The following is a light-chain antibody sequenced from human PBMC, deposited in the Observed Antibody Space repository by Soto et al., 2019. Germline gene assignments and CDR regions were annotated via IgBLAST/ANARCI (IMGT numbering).Light chain of an antibody. CDR3: SSFTSSGTQV. J-gene: IGLJ1*01. V-gene: IGLV2-14*01. Sequence: QSALTQPASVSGSPGQSITISCTGTSSDVGGYKYVSWYQQHPDKAPKLIIFEVSNRPSGISSRFSGSKSGNTASLTISGLQAEDEADYYCSSFTSSGTQVFGTGTKLTVL. CDR1: SSDVGGYKY. CDR2: EVS.